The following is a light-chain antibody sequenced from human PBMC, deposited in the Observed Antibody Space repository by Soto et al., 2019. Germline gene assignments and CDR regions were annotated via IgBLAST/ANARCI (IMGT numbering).Light chain of an antibody. V-gene: IGLV2-14*01. CDR2: DVS. J-gene: IGLJ1*01. CDR1: NSDVGGYNF. CDR3: SSYTSSSIPYV. Sequence: QSALTQRASVSGSPGQSITISCTGTNSDVGGYNFVSWYQQHPGKAPKLMIYDVSNRPSGVSNRFSGSKSGNTASLNISGLQAEDEAHYYCSSYTSSSIPYVFGIGTKLTVL.